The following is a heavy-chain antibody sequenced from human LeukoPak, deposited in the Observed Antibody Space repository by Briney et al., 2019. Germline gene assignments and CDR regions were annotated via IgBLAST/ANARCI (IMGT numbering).Heavy chain of an antibody. CDR3: AKVEIWFGEPPLYYFDY. CDR1: GFTFSSSA. Sequence: PGGSLRLSCAASGFTFSSSAMSWVRQAPGKGLEWVSAISGSGGSTYYADSVKGRFTISRDNSKNTLYLQMNSLRAEDTAVYYCAKVEIWFGEPPLYYFDYWGQGTLVTVSS. D-gene: IGHD3-10*01. J-gene: IGHJ4*02. CDR2: ISGSGGST. V-gene: IGHV3-23*01.